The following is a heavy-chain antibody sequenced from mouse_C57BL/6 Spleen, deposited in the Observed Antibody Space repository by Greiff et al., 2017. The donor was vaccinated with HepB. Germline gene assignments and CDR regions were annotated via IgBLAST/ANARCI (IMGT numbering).Heavy chain of an antibody. CDR3: ARGDYSNYLDY. J-gene: IGHJ2*01. D-gene: IGHD2-5*01. CDR2: INPGSGGT. Sequence: QVQLQQSGAELVRPGTSVKVSCKASGYAFTNYLIEWVKQRPGQGLEWIGVINPGSGGTNYNEKFKGKATLTADKSSSTAYMQLSSLTSEDSAVYFWARGDYSNYLDYWGQGTTLTVSS. CDR1: GYAFTNYL. V-gene: IGHV1-54*01.